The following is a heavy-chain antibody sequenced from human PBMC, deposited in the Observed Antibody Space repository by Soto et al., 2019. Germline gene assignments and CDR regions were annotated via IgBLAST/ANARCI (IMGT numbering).Heavy chain of an antibody. D-gene: IGHD3-22*01. CDR2: ISSSSSYI. V-gene: IGHV3-21*01. J-gene: IGHJ4*02. Sequence: GGSLRLSCAASGFTFSSYSMNWVRQAPGKGLEWVSSISSSSSYIYYADSVKGRFTISRDNAKNSLNLQMNSLRAEDTAVYYCARDPPGVIRYFDYWGQGTLVTVSS. CDR1: GFTFSSYS. CDR3: ARDPPGVIRYFDY.